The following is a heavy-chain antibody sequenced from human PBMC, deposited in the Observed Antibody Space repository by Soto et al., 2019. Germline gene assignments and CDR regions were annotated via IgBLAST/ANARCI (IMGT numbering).Heavy chain of an antibody. CDR2: ISYTGRT. CDR3: GGSYCRDCVRCNWFDP. Sequence: QVQLQESGPGLVKPSETLSLTCTVSGGSMSSYYWSWIRQPPGQGLEWIGYISYTGRTKYNYSLKSRVTISVDTSKTPFALKLTYVTAADTAVYYCGGSYCRDCVRCNWFDPWGQGTLVTVPS. V-gene: IGHV4-59*01. J-gene: IGHJ5*02. CDR1: GGSMSSYY. D-gene: IGHD2-15*01.